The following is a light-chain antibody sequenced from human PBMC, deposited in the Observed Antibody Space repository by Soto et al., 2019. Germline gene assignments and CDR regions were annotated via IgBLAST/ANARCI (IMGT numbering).Light chain of an antibody. V-gene: IGKV3-15*01. CDR3: QQYNNWPQT. CDR2: DAS. J-gene: IGKJ1*01. Sequence: EIVMTQSPATLSVSPGERATLSCRASQSVSSNLAWYQQKPGRAPRLLIYDASTRATGVPATFSGRGSGTEFTLTISSLQSEDFAVYYCQQYNNWPQTFGQGTKVDIK. CDR1: QSVSSN.